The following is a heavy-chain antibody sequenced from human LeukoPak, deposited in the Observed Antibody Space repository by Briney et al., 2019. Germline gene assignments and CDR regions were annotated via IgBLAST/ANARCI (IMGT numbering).Heavy chain of an antibody. CDR2: ISTSGGST. CDR1: GFTFSSYA. D-gene: IGHD3-9*01. CDR3: ARDYENLTGSKTRFHY. J-gene: IGHJ4*02. V-gene: IGHV3-23*01. Sequence: PGGSLRLSCAASGFTFSSYAMSWVRQAPGKGLEWVSTISTSGGSTYYVDSVKGRFTISRDISKNTLYLQMNSLRAEDTAVYYCARDYENLTGSKTRFHYWGQGTLVTVSS.